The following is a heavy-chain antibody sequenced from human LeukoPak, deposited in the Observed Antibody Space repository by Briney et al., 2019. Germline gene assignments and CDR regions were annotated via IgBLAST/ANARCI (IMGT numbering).Heavy chain of an antibody. D-gene: IGHD1-26*01. CDR3: ARDAPTWELLRSVWFDP. V-gene: IGHV1-18*01. CDR2: ISAYNGNT. Sequence: GASVKVPCKASGYTFTSYGISWVRQAPGQGLEWMGWISAYNGNTNYAQKLQGRVTMTTDTSTSTAYMELRSLRSDDTAVCYCARDAPTWELLRSVWFDPWGQGTLVTVSS. CDR1: GYTFTSYG. J-gene: IGHJ5*02.